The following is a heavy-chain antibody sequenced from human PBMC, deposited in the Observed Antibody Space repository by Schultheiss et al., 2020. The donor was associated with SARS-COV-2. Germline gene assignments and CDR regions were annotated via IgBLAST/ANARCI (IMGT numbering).Heavy chain of an antibody. D-gene: IGHD5-18*01. Sequence: SETLSLTCTVSGGSISSSSYYWSWIRQHPGKGLEWIGYIYYSGSTYYNPSLKSRVTISVDTSKNQFSLKLSSVTAADTAVYYYARGGYSYGYGIDYWGQGTLVTVSS. J-gene: IGHJ4*02. CDR3: ARGGYSYGYGIDY. CDR1: GGSISSSSYY. CDR2: IYYSGST. V-gene: IGHV4-31*03.